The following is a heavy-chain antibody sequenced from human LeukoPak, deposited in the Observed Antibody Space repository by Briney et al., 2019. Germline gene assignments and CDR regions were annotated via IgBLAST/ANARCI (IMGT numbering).Heavy chain of an antibody. Sequence: GGSLRLSCAASGFTFSSYDMSWVRQAPGKGLEWVSVISGSGGSTYYADSVKGRLTISRDNSKNTLYLQMNSLRAEDTAVYYCARAYYDFWSGYFSPLTTYAFDIWGQGTMVTVSS. CDR2: ISGSGGST. D-gene: IGHD3-3*01. J-gene: IGHJ3*02. CDR1: GFTFSSYD. V-gene: IGHV3-23*01. CDR3: ARAYYDFWSGYFSPLTTYAFDI.